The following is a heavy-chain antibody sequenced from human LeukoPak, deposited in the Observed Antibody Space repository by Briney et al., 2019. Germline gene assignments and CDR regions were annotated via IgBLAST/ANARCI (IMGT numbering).Heavy chain of an antibody. J-gene: IGHJ4*02. V-gene: IGHV3-7*01. CDR1: GFTFSDYW. CDR2: IDQDGGGK. Sequence: GGSLRLSCAASGFTFSDYWMNWVPHAPGKRLEWVANIDQDGGGKYYLDSVKGRFTISRDNAKSSLYLQIGSLRAEDTAVYYCARGDWAPFDYWGQGSLLTVSS. D-gene: IGHD2-21*02. CDR3: ARGDWAPFDY.